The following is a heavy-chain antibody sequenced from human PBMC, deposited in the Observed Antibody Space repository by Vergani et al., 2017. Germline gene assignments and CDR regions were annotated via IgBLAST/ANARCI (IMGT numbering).Heavy chain of an antibody. D-gene: IGHD1-7*01. V-gene: IGHV4-34*01. CDR2: INHSGST. J-gene: IGHJ4*02. Sequence: QVQLPQWGAGLLKPSETLSLTCAVYGGSFSGYYWSWIRQPPGKGLEWIGEINHSGSTNYNPSLKSRVTISVDTSKNQFSLKLSSVTAADTAVYYCARGRGYWNYDEHWGQGTLVTVSS. CDR1: GGSFSGYY. CDR3: ARGRGYWNYDEH.